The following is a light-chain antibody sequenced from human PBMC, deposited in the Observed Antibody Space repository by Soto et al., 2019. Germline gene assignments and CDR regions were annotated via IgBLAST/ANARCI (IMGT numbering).Light chain of an antibody. CDR3: QQYENLPT. V-gene: IGKV1-33*01. Sequence: DIQMTQSPSSLSASVRDRVTFTCQASQNINNYLNWYQQKPGRAPKLLIYDASNLEAGVPSRFRGSGSGTDFTFTISRLQPEDIATYYCQQYENLPTSGQGTRLEI. CDR2: DAS. J-gene: IGKJ5*01. CDR1: QNINNY.